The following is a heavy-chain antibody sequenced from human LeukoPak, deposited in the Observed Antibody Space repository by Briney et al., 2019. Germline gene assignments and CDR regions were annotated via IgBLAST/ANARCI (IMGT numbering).Heavy chain of an antibody. CDR2: IGGAET. D-gene: IGHD2-8*01. J-gene: IGHJ3*02. CDR1: GFTFSVFA. V-gene: IGHV3-23*01. CDR3: AKDSWSHNGIYDPFDI. Sequence: GGSLTLSCAASGFTFSVFAMSWVRQAPGKGPEWVSVIGGAETYYTDSVKGRLIISRDNSKNTVSLQMNSLRPEDTAVYYCAKDSWSHNGIYDPFDIWGQGTVVTVSS.